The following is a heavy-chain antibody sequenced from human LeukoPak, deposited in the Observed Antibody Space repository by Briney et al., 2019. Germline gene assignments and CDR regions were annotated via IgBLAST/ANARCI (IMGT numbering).Heavy chain of an antibody. CDR1: GYTFTSYG. V-gene: IGHV1-18*01. CDR3: ARDPYYDILTGYWVDY. CDR2: ISAYNGNT. D-gene: IGHD3-9*01. Sequence: ASVKVSCKASGYTFTSYGISWVRQAPGQGLEWMGWISAYNGNTNYAQKLQGRVTMTTDTSTSTAYMELRSQRSDDTAVYYCARDPYYDILTGYWVDYWGQGTLVTVSS. J-gene: IGHJ4*02.